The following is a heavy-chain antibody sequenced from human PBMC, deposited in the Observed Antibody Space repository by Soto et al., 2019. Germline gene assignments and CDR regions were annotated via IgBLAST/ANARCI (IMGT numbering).Heavy chain of an antibody. Sequence: SETLSLTCTVSGGSIGSSSYYWGGIRQAPGQGLEWIASVSYSGSTYYNPSLQSRVTISVDTSKNQFSLKLSSVTAADTAVYYCARRLEGGSYPFDHWGQGTLVTVSS. J-gene: IGHJ4*02. CDR3: ARRLEGGSYPFDH. CDR2: VSYSGST. D-gene: IGHD1-26*01. CDR1: GGSIGSSSYY. V-gene: IGHV4-39*01.